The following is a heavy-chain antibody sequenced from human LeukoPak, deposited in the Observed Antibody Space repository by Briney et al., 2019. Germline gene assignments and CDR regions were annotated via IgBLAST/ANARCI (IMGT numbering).Heavy chain of an antibody. V-gene: IGHV7-4-1*02. J-gene: IGHJ6*02. Sequence: ASVKVSCKASGYIFTSYVLHWVRQAPGQGLEWMGWINTNTGNPTYAQGFTGRFVFSLDTSVSTAYLQISSLKAEDTAVYYCARDRVLLSSQRDYYYYGMDVWGQGTTVTVSS. CDR1: GYIFTSYV. CDR3: ARDRVLLSSQRDYYYYGMDV. D-gene: IGHD2-2*01. CDR2: INTNTGNP.